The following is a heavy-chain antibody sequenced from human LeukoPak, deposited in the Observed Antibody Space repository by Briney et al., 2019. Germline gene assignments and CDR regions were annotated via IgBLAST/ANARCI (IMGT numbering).Heavy chain of an antibody. CDR3: ARGPTTIGGAGKGYFDY. J-gene: IGHJ4*02. V-gene: IGHV3-21*01. Sequence: GGSLRLSCAASGFTFSDYSMHWVRQAPGKGLEWVSSVGSGSTYKFYADSVKGRSTISRDNAKSSLYLQLNSLRADDTAIYYCARGPTTIGGAGKGYFDYWGQEILVLVSS. D-gene: IGHD6-13*01. CDR2: VGSGSTYK. CDR1: GFTFSDYS.